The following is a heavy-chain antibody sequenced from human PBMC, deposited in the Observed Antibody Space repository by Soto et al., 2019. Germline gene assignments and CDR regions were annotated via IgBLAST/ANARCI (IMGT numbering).Heavy chain of an antibody. V-gene: IGHV3-53*04. CDR2: IYRGGDT. CDR1: GFTVSYNY. Sequence: EVQLVESGGGLVQPGGSLRLSCAVSGFTVSYNYMSWVRQAPGKGLEWVSVIYRGGDTYYADSVKGRFTISRDNSKNTLYRQIDSLRPEDTAVYYCAKERGSAGEYWWGDAFDIWGQGTVVTVSS. J-gene: IGHJ3*02. CDR3: AKERGSAGEYWWGDAFDI. D-gene: IGHD3-10*01.